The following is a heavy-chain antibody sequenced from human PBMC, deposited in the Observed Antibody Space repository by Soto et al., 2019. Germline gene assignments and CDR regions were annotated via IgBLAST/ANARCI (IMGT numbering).Heavy chain of an antibody. CDR2: ISYDGSNK. CDR3: ARDSILTAYCFDY. CDR1: GFTFSSYG. D-gene: IGHD3-9*01. J-gene: IGHJ4*02. Sequence: QVQLVESGGGVVQPGRSLRLSCAASGFTFSSYGMHWVRQAPGKGLEWVAVISYDGSNKYYADSVKGRFTISRDNSKNSLYLQMNSLRDEDTAVYYCARDSILTAYCFDYWGQGTLVTVSS. V-gene: IGHV3-30*03.